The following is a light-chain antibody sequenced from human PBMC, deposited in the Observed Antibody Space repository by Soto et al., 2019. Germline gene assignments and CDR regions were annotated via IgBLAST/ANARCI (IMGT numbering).Light chain of an antibody. V-gene: IGLV2-8*01. CDR2: EVT. CDR1: SSDVGGSHS. CDR3: SSYAGSNTFVV. J-gene: IGLJ2*01. Sequence: QSALTQPPSASGSPGQSVTISCTGTSSDVGGSHSVAWYQLRPGKAPKLIIYEVTKRPSGVPDRFSGSKSGTTASLTVSGLQAEDEAAYYCSSYAGSNTFVVFGGGTKVTVL.